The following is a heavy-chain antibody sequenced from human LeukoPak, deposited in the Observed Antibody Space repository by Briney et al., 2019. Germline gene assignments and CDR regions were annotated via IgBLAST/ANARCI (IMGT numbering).Heavy chain of an antibody. Sequence: SETLSLTCTVSGGSISSSSHYWGWIRTPPGKGLEWIGSIYYCGATYYNPSLKSRVTISVDTSKNQFSLKLSSVTAADTAVYHCARHSSVTTFAFDYWGQGTPVTVSS. V-gene: IGHV4-39*01. D-gene: IGHD4-17*01. CDR1: GGSISSSSHY. CDR3: ARHSSVTTFAFDY. CDR2: IYYCGAT. J-gene: IGHJ4*02.